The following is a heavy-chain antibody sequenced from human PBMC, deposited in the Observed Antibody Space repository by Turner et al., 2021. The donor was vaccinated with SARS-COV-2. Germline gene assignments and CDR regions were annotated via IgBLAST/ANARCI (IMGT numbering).Heavy chain of an antibody. J-gene: IGHJ4*02. Sequence: QVQLQQWGAGPLKPSETLSLICAVNGGSLSGYYWTWIRQPPGKGLEWIGDVHPYGTTYYNPSLKSRFSMSVDTSKNQFSLKLNSVTAADTAFYYCARGDDPRKSGVVWGQGTLVTVSS. D-gene: IGHD3-3*01. CDR2: VHPYGTT. CDR3: ARGDDPRKSGVV. CDR1: GGSLSGYY. V-gene: IGHV4-34*01.